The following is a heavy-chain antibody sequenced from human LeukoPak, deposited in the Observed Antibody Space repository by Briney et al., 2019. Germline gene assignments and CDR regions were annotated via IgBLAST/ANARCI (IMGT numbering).Heavy chain of an antibody. CDR2: INWNGGST. CDR1: GFTFSNYG. V-gene: IGHV3-20*04. CDR3: AREEDDFWRGPLFDY. J-gene: IGHJ4*02. D-gene: IGHD3-3*01. Sequence: GGSLRLSCAASGFTFSNYGMSWVRQAPGKGLEWVSGINWNGGSTGYADSVKGRFTISRDNAKNSLYLQMNSLRAEDTALYYCAREEDDFWRGPLFDYWGQGTLVTVSS.